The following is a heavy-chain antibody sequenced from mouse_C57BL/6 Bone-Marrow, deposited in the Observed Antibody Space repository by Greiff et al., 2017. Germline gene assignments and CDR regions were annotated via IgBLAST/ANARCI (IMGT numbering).Heavy chain of an antibody. Sequence: MLVESGGDLVKPGGSLKLSCAASGFTFSSYGMSWVRQTPDKRLEWVATISSGGSYTYYPDRVQARFTIYRDNAKNTLYLQMSSLKSDDTTMYYCARRGYYGSIFYWYFDVWGTGTTVTVSS. D-gene: IGHD1-1*01. CDR3: ARRGYYGSIFYWYFDV. J-gene: IGHJ1*03. V-gene: IGHV5-6*02. CDR1: GFTFSSYG. CDR2: ISSGGSYT.